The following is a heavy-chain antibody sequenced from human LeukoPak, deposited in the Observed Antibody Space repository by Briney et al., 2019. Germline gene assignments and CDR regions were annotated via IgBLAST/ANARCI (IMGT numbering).Heavy chain of an antibody. V-gene: IGHV4-39*01. Sequence: SETLSLTCTVSGGSISSSNYYWGWFRQPPGKGLEWIGSIYYSGSTYYNPSLKSRVTISVDTSKNQSSLKLRSVTAADTAVYYCARPDSGTYVARAFNIWGQGTMVNVSS. CDR1: GGSISSSNYY. D-gene: IGHD1-26*01. CDR3: ARPDSGTYVARAFNI. CDR2: IYYSGST. J-gene: IGHJ3*02.